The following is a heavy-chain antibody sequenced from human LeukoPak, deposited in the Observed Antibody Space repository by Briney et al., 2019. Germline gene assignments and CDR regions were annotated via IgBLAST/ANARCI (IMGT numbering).Heavy chain of an antibody. D-gene: IGHD3-10*01. CDR2: INHSGST. V-gene: IGHV4-34*01. J-gene: IGHJ5*02. CDR3: ARRGVVAPYNWFDP. Sequence: PSETLSLTCAVYGGSFSGYYWSWIRQPPGKGLEWIGEINHSGSTNYNPSLKSRATISVDTSKNQFSLKLRSVTAADTAVYYCARRGVVAPYNWFDPWGQGTLVTVSS. CDR1: GGSFSGYY.